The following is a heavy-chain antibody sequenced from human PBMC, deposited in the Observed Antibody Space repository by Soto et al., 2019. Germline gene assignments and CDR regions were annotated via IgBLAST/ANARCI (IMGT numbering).Heavy chain of an antibody. CDR3: ARVSGSYYYGMDV. J-gene: IGHJ6*02. CDR1: GGSISSSNW. V-gene: IGHV4-4*02. Sequence: QVQLQESGPGLVKPSGTLSLTCAVSGGSISSSNWWSWVRQPPGKGLEWIGEIYHSGSTNYNPSLKIRVTISVDKSKNQFSLKLSSVPAADTAVYYCARVSGSYYYGMDVWGQGITVTVSS. CDR2: IYHSGST. D-gene: IGHD1-26*01.